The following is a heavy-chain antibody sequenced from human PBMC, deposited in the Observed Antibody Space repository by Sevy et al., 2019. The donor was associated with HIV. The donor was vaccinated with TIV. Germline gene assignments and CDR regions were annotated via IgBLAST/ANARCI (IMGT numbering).Heavy chain of an antibody. V-gene: IGHV4-59*01. CDR1: GGSISSYY. CDR3: ARGGCSSTSCYSDDYYYYYGMDV. Sequence: TLSLTCTVSGGSISSYYWSWIRQPPGKGLEWIGYIYYSGITNYNPSLKSRVTISVDTSKNQFSLKLSSVTAADTAVYYCARGGCSSTSCYSDDYYYYYGMDVWGQGTTVTVSS. CDR2: IYYSGIT. J-gene: IGHJ6*02. D-gene: IGHD2-2*01.